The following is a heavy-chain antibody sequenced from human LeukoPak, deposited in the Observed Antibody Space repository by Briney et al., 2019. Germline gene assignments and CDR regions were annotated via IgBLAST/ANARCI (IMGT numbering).Heavy chain of an antibody. CDR1: GYEASAYTFPKYG. Sequence: GASVTVSCKASGYEASAYTFPKYGINWVRQAPGQGLEWMGWISVKNVDTKYAQKIQDRVAMTTDTPTRTVYMELRSLRSDDTAVYYCARLKFGVNSSDRWGQGTLVTVSS. CDR2: ISVKNVDT. CDR3: ARLKFGVNSSDR. J-gene: IGHJ4*02. V-gene: IGHV1-18*01. D-gene: IGHD4-23*01.